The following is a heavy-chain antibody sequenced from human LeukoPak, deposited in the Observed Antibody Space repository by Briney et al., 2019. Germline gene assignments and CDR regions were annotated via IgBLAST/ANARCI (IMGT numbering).Heavy chain of an antibody. D-gene: IGHD6-6*01. Sequence: GASVKVSCKASGYTFTSYDINWVRQATGQGLEWMGWMNPNSGNTGYAQKFQGRVTMTRNTSISTAYMELSSLRSEDTAVYYCARDGVPARPIPWGYWGQGTQVTVSS. J-gene: IGHJ4*02. CDR1: GYTFTSYD. CDR2: MNPNSGNT. CDR3: ARDGVPARPIPWGY. V-gene: IGHV1-8*01.